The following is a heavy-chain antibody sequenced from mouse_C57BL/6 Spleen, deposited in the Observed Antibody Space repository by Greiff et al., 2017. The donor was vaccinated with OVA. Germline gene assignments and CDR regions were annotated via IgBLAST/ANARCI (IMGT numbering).Heavy chain of an antibody. D-gene: IGHD1-1*01. Sequence: EVKLMESGGGLVQPGGSLSLSCAASGFTFTDYYMSWVRQPPGKALEWLGFIRNKANGYTTEYSASVKGRFTISRDNSQSILYLQMNALRAEDSATYYCARYMGYYGSRYFDVWGTGTTVTVSS. J-gene: IGHJ1*03. CDR2: IRNKANGYTT. CDR1: GFTFTDYY. V-gene: IGHV7-3*01. CDR3: ARYMGYYGSRYFDV.